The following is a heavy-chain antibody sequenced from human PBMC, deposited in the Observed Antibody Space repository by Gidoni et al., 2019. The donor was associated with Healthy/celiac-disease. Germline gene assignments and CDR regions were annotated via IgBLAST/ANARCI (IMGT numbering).Heavy chain of an antibody. CDR1: GYTFTSYY. CDR3: ARDLPVWFGELSVYGMDV. J-gene: IGHJ6*02. D-gene: IGHD3-10*01. CDR2: INPSGGST. Sequence: QVQLVQSGAEVKKPGASVKVSCKASGYTFTSYYMHWVRQAPGQVLEWMGIINPSGGSTSYAQKFQGRVNMTRDTSTSTVYMELSSLRSEDTAVYYCARDLPVWFGELSVYGMDVWGQGTTVTVSS. V-gene: IGHV1-46*03.